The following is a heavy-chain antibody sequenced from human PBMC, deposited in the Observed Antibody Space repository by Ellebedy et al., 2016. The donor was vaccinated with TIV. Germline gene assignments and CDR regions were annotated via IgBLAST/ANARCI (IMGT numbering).Heavy chain of an antibody. D-gene: IGHD4-17*01. V-gene: IGHV4-39*01. CDR3: ARPLRSTVTTSIYFDY. CDR1: GGSISSSSYF. J-gene: IGHJ4*02. Sequence: SETLSLXCTVSGGSISSSSYFWGWIRQPPGKGLEWNGSIYYSGSTYYNPSLNSRVSISVDTSKNQFSLNLSSVTAADTAVYYCARPLRSTVTTSIYFDYWGQGTLVTVSS. CDR2: IYYSGST.